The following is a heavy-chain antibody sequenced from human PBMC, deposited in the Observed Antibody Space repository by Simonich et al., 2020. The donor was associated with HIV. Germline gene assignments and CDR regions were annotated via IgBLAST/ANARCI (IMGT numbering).Heavy chain of an antibody. CDR1: VGSFTPYY. CDR3: ARGRKITGTYRWFDP. Sequence: QEQLQQWGAGLLKPSETLSLTCAVYVGSFTPYYCTWIRQPPGKGLEWIGDINHSKYTNYNPSLKSRLTISIDTSKNQFSLKLTSVTAADTAIYYCARGRKITGTYRWFDPWGQGTLVTVSS. J-gene: IGHJ5*02. CDR2: INHSKYT. V-gene: IGHV4-34*01. D-gene: IGHD1-7*01.